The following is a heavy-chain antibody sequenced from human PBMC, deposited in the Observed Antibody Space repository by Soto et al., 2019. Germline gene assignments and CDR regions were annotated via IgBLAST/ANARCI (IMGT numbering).Heavy chain of an antibody. CDR1: GGSISSSNW. V-gene: IGHV4-4*02. CDR3: ARGVITRVYEYYYGMDV. Sequence: QVQLQESGPGLVKPSGTLSLTCAVSGGSISSSNWWSWVRQPPGKGLEWIGEIYHSGSTNYNPSLKSRVTITVDKSKNQFSLKLSSVTAADTAVYYCARGVITRVYEYYYGMDVWGQGTTVTVSS. J-gene: IGHJ6*02. D-gene: IGHD3-22*01. CDR2: IYHSGST.